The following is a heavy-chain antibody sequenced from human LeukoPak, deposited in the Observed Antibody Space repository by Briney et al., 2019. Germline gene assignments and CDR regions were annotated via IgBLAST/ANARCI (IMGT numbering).Heavy chain of an antibody. V-gene: IGHV1-2*02. Sequence: ASVKVSCKASGYTFTGYYMHWVRQAPGQGLEWMGWINPNSGGTNYAQKFQGRVTMTRDTSISTAYMELSRLRSDDTAVYYCARGLGATGVDYFDYWGQGTLVTVSS. J-gene: IGHJ4*02. D-gene: IGHD1-26*01. CDR1: GYTFTGYY. CDR3: ARGLGATGVDYFDY. CDR2: INPNSGGT.